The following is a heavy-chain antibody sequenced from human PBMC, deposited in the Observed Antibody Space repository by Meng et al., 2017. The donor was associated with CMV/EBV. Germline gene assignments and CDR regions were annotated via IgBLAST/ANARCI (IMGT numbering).Heavy chain of an antibody. V-gene: IGHV4-61*01. Sequence: GSLRLSCTVPGASVATDSYYWGWIRQPPGKGLEWIGYIYNTGSTKYNPSLQTRVTVSVDTPKNQFSLKLSSVTAADTATYYCARETVSASGGIDPWGRGTLVTVSS. CDR3: ARETVSASGGIDP. CDR2: IYNTGST. CDR1: GASVATDSYY. D-gene: IGHD2/OR15-2a*01. J-gene: IGHJ5*02.